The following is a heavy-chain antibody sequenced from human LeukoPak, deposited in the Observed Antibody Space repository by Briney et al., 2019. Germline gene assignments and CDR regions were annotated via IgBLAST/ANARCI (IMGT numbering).Heavy chain of an antibody. D-gene: IGHD6-19*01. Sequence: ASVKVSCKASGYNFTDYYMHWVRQAPGQGLEWMGWINPNSGGTNYAQKFQGRVTMTRDTSISTVYMELSRLKSGDTAMYYCARDSSGWYRWFDPWGQGTLVTVSS. CDR2: INPNSGGT. CDR3: ARDSSGWYRWFDP. CDR1: GYNFTDYY. V-gene: IGHV1-2*02. J-gene: IGHJ5*02.